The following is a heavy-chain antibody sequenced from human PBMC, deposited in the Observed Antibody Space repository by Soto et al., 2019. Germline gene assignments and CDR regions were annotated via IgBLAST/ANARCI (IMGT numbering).Heavy chain of an antibody. J-gene: IGHJ4*02. CDR3: VKDKDRTWSFDY. Sequence: QVQLVESGGGVVQPERSLRLSCGASGFTFSTNVMHWVRQSPGKGLEWVAFMSHDGKNKYYVDSVKGRFTISRDNSKNTLYLQMDSLRPEDTALYYCVKDKDRTWSFDYWGQGTLVTVSS. D-gene: IGHD2-8*02. CDR2: MSHDGKNK. V-gene: IGHV3-30*18. CDR1: GFTFSTNV.